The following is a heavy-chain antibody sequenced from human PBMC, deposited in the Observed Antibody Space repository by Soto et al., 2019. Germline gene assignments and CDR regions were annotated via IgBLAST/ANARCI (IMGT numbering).Heavy chain of an antibody. CDR3: ARDPKTSGGQHWAFNYFDS. D-gene: IGHD7-27*01. V-gene: IGHV3-30-3*01. CDR2: ISYDGTNK. Sequence: GGSLGVSCSASGFSFSISPMHWVRQAPGKGPEWVALISYDGTNKFYADSVKGRFTISRDNSKSTLYLQVDSLRPEDAAVYYCARDPKTSGGQHWAFNYFDSWGQGTLVTVSS. J-gene: IGHJ4*02. CDR1: GFSFSISP.